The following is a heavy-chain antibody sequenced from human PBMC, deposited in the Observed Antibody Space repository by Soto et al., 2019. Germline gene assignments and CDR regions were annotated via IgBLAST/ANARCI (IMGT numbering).Heavy chain of an antibody. CDR1: GGSFSGYY. CDR3: ARGPRGTYDYIWGSYRLASVYIDY. V-gene: IGHV4-34*01. D-gene: IGHD3-16*02. J-gene: IGHJ4*02. Sequence: SETLSLTCAVYGGSFSGYYWSWIRQPPGKGLEWIGEINHSGSTNYNPSLKSRVTISVDTSKNQFSLKLSSVTAADTAVYYCARGPRGTYDYIWGSYRLASVYIDYWGQGTLVTVSS. CDR2: INHSGST.